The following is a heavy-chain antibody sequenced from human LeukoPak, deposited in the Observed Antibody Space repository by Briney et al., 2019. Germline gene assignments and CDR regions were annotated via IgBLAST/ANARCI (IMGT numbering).Heavy chain of an antibody. CDR2: ISAYNGNT. D-gene: IGHD3-10*01. Sequence: ASVKVSCKASGYTFTSYGISWVRQAPGQGLEWMGWISAYNGNTNYAQKLQGRVTITNDTSASTVYMELSSLRFEDTAVYYCARDGSGSQGVNWFDPWGPGTQVTVSS. V-gene: IGHV1-18*01. J-gene: IGHJ5*02. CDR3: ARDGSGSQGVNWFDP. CDR1: GYTFTSYG.